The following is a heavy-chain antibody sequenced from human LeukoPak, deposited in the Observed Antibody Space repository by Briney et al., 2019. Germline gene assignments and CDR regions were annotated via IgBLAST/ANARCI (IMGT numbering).Heavy chain of an antibody. D-gene: IGHD2/OR15-2a*01. J-gene: IGHJ2*01. CDR3: ARGSPSYAQWHFDL. CDR2: IIPNTGGT. Sequence: ASVKVSCKASGYTITDYYLHWVRQAPGQGLEWMGWIIPNTGGTNYAQKFQDWVTLSSDTSISTAYMELSSLRSDDTAVYYCARGSPSYAQWHFDLWGRGTLVTVSS. V-gene: IGHV1-2*04. CDR1: GYTITDYY.